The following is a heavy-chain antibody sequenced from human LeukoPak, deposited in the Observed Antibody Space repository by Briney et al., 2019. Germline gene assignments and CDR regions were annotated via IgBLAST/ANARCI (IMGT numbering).Heavy chain of an antibody. CDR2: IYHSGST. V-gene: IGHV4-30-2*01. CDR3: ARGGASGGYCSSTSCYPRYFQH. CDR1: GGSISSGGYY. Sequence: SQTLSLTCIVSGGSISSGGYYWSWIRQPPGKGLEWIGYIYHSGSTYYNPSLKSRVTISVHRSKNQFSLKLSSVTAADTAVYYCARGGASGGYCSSTSCYPRYFQHWGQGTLVTVSS. J-gene: IGHJ1*01. D-gene: IGHD2-2*01.